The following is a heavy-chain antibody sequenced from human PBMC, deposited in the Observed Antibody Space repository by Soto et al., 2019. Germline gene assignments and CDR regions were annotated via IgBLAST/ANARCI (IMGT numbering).Heavy chain of an antibody. CDR3: AKGDHHLLCSGYGHFDY. V-gene: IGHV3-23*01. CDR2: ISGSGGST. D-gene: IGHD3-3*01. Sequence: EVQLLESGGGLVQPGGSLRLSCAASGFTFSSYAMSWVRQAPGKGLEWVSAISGSGGSTYYADSVMGRFTISRDNSKNALYLQMHSLRAEDTAVYYCAKGDHHLLCSGYGHFDYWGQGTLVTVSS. J-gene: IGHJ4*02. CDR1: GFTFSSYA.